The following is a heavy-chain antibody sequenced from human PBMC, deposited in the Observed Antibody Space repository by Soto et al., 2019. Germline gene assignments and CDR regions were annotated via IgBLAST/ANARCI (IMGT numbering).Heavy chain of an antibody. CDR3: ARARPYSSSSGNWFDP. CDR2: INASGGST. D-gene: IGHD6-6*01. CDR1: GYTFTNYA. V-gene: IGHV1-46*01. Sequence: ASVKVSCKASGYTFTNYAMHWVRQAPGQGLEWMGIINASGGSTSYAQKFQGRVTMTRDTSTSTVYMELSSLRSEDTAVYYCARARPYSSSSGNWFDPWGQGTLVTVSS. J-gene: IGHJ5*02.